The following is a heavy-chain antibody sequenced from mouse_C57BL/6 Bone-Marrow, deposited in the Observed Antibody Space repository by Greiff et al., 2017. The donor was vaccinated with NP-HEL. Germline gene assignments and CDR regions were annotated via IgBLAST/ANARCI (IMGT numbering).Heavy chain of an antibody. J-gene: IGHJ4*01. CDR2: IYPGSGNT. D-gene: IGHD2-5*01. CDR3: ARSGTYYSNYYYYAMDY. V-gene: IGHV1-76*01. CDR1: GYTFTDYY. Sequence: VMLVESGAELVRPGASVKLSCKASGYTFTDYYINWVKQRPGQGLEWIARIYPGSGNTYYNEKFKGKATLTAEKSSSTAYMQLSSLTSEDSAVYFCARSGTYYSNYYYYAMDYWGQGTSVTVSS.